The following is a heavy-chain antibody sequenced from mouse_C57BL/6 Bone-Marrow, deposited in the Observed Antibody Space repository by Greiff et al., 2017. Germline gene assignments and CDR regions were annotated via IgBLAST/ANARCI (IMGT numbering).Heavy chain of an antibody. V-gene: IGHV5-17*01. CDR1: GFTFSDYG. Sequence: EVKVEESGGGLVKPGGSLKLSCAASGFTFSDYGMHWVRQAPEKGLEWVAYISSGSSTIYYADTVKGRFTISRDNAKNTLFLQMTSLRSEDTAMYYCARREDGYAMDYWGQGTSVTVSS. D-gene: IGHD3-1*01. CDR3: ARREDGYAMDY. CDR2: ISSGSSTI. J-gene: IGHJ4*01.